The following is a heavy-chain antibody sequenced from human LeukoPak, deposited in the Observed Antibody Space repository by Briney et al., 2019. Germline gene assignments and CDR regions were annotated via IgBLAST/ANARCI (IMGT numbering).Heavy chain of an antibody. CDR3: ARTNDFWRGYYLGIDY. CDR2: INPIHGGT. CDR1: GYTFTGYY. V-gene: IGHV1-2*02. J-gene: IGHJ4*02. Sequence: ASVKVSCKASGYTFTGYYMHWVRQAPGQGLEWMGWINPIHGGTNYAQKFQGRVTMTRDTSISTAYMELSRLRPDDTAVYFCARTNDFWRGYYLGIDYWGQGTLVTVSS. D-gene: IGHD3-3*01.